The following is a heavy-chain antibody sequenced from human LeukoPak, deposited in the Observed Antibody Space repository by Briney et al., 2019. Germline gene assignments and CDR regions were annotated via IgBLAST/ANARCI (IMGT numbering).Heavy chain of an antibody. CDR2: IYHSGST. V-gene: IGHV4-30-2*01. J-gene: IGHJ4*02. Sequence: ASETLSLTCAVSGGSISSGGYSWSWIRQPPGKGLEWIGYIYHSGSTYYNPSFKSRVTISVDRSKNQFSLKLSSVTAADTAVYYCARSNWNDGFDYWGQGTLVTVSS. CDR1: GGSISSGGYS. D-gene: IGHD1-20*01. CDR3: ARSNWNDGFDY.